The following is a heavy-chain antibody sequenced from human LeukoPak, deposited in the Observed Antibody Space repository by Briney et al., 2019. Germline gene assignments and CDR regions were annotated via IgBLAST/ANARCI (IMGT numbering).Heavy chain of an antibody. CDR2: IDARSGIT. Sequence: GGSLRLSCAASGFTFTIFGLNWVRQAPGKGPEWVSYIDARSGITYYADSVQGRFTISRDDARESVFLQMDGLRVDDTAVYYCARTYDFGRGPPGDAFDNWGPGTWVTVSA. CDR1: GFTFTIFG. J-gene: IGHJ3*02. CDR3: ARTYDFGRGPPGDAFDN. V-gene: IGHV3-48*01. D-gene: IGHD3-3*01.